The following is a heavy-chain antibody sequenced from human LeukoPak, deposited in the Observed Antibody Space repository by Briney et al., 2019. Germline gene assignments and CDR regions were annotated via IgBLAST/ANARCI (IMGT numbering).Heavy chain of an antibody. J-gene: IGHJ4*02. V-gene: IGHV4-34*01. CDR3: ARFGNVVGTY. CDR1: GGSISSYY. CDR2: INHSGST. D-gene: IGHD2-21*01. Sequence: SETLSLTCTVSGGSISSYYRSWIRQPPGKGLEWIGEINHSGSTNYNPSLKSRVTISVDTSKNQFSLKLSSVTAADTAVYYCARFGNVVGTYWGQGTLVIVSS.